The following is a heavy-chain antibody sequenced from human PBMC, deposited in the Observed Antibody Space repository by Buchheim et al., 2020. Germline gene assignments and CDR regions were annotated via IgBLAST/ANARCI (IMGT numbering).Heavy chain of an antibody. CDR1: GFTFSSYG. CDR2: IWYDGSNK. CDR3: ARDLGSGSSFDY. Sequence: QLQLVESGGGVVQPGRSLRLSCAASGFTFSSYGMHWVRQAPGKGLAWAAVIWYDGSNKYYADSVKGRFSTSSDNSKYTLYLQMNSLRAEDTAVYYCARDLGSGSSFDYWGQGTL. J-gene: IGHJ4*02. V-gene: IGHV3-33*01. D-gene: IGHD3-22*01.